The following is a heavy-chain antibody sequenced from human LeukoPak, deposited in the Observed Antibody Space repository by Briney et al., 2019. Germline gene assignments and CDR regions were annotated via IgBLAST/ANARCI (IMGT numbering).Heavy chain of an antibody. CDR2: IWYDGSTK. CDR1: GFTFSNYV. V-gene: IGHV3-33*01. CDR3: ARGAAVAVLYWYFDL. Sequence: PGRSLRLSCEASGFTFSNYVMHWVRQAPGKGLEWVAVIWYDGSTKYYADSVKGRFTISRDNSKNTLHLQMNSLRAEDTAVYYCARGAAVAVLYWYFDLWGRGTLVTVSS. J-gene: IGHJ2*01. D-gene: IGHD6-19*01.